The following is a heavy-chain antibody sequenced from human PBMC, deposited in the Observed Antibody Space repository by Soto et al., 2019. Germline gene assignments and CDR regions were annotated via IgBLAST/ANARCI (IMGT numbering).Heavy chain of an antibody. CDR1: GYTFTGYY. CDR2: INPNSGGT. V-gene: IGHV1-2*02. Sequence: ASVKVSCKASGYTFTGYYMHRVRQAPGQGLEWMGWINPNSGGTNYAQKFQGRVTMTRDTSISTAYMELSRLRSDDTAVYYCARENVYSYGLWYYYYGMDVWGQGTTVTVSS. D-gene: IGHD5-18*01. CDR3: ARENVYSYGLWYYYYGMDV. J-gene: IGHJ6*02.